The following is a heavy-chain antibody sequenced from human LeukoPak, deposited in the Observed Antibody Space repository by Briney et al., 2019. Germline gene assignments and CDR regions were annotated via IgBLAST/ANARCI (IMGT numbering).Heavy chain of an antibody. CDR2: IYYSGST. CDR3: ARAGRAASGYSYGYYFDY. J-gene: IGHJ4*02. D-gene: IGHD5-18*01. CDR1: GGSISSGGYY. V-gene: IGHV4-61*08. Sequence: SETLSLTCTVSGGSISSGGYYWSWIRQHPGKGLEWIGYIYYSGSTYYNPSLKSRVTISVNTSKNQFSLKLSSVTAADTAVYYCARAGRAASGYSYGYYFDYWGQGTLVTVSS.